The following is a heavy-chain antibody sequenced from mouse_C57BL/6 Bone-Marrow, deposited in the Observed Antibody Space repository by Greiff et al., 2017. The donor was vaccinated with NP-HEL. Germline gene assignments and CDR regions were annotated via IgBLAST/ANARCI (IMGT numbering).Heavy chain of an antibody. Sequence: QVQLQQPGAELVKPGASVKMSCKASGYTFTSYWITWVKQRPGQGLEWIGDIYPGSGSTNYNEKFKSKATLTVDTSSSTAYMQLSSLTAEDSAVYYCARSGSNYRCAYWGQGTLVTVSA. CDR2: IYPGSGST. V-gene: IGHV1-55*01. D-gene: IGHD2-5*01. CDR1: GYTFTSYW. CDR3: ARSGSNYRCAY. J-gene: IGHJ3*01.